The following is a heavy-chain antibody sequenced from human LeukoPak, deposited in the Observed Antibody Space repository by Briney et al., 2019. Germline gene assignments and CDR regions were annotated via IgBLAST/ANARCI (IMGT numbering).Heavy chain of an antibody. CDR3: AREGWGTYSSGPYYFDY. D-gene: IGHD6-19*01. Sequence: GASVTVSCKASGYTFTRNGISWVRQAPGQGLEWMGWINGYNGNTKYAQKLQGRVTMTTDTSTTTAYMELRSLRSDDTAVYYCAREGWGTYSSGPYYFDYWGQGTLITVSS. CDR1: GYTFTRNG. CDR2: INGYNGNT. J-gene: IGHJ4*02. V-gene: IGHV1-18*04.